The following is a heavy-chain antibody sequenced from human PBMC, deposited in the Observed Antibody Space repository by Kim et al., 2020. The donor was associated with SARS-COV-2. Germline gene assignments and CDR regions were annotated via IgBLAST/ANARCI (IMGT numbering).Heavy chain of an antibody. CDR1: GDSISGSRDF. J-gene: IGHJ4*02. CDR3: ARHKSPQALGPDY. V-gene: IGHV4-39*01. CDR2: IYSTGST. Sequence: SDTLSLTCTVSGDSISGSRDFWGWIRQPPGRGLDWIGTIYSTGSTYYTPSLKSRVTMSVDTSKNQFSLKLTSVTAADTAVYFCARHKSPQALGPDYWGQGTLVTVSS.